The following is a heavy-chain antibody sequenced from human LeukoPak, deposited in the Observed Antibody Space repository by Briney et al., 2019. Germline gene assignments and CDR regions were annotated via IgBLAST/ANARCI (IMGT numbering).Heavy chain of an antibody. CDR1: GGSISSYY. Sequence: SETLSLTCTVSGGSISSYYWSWIRQPPGKALEWIGYIYYSGSTQYNPSLKSRVTISVDTSKNQFSLKLSSVTAADTAVYYCARAVYSYGYGYYFDYWGQGTLVTVSS. V-gene: IGHV4-59*01. CDR3: ARAVYSYGYGYYFDY. D-gene: IGHD5-18*01. J-gene: IGHJ4*02. CDR2: IYYSGST.